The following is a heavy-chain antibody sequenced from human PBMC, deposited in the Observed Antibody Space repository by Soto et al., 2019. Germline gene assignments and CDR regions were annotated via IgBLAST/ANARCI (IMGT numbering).Heavy chain of an antibody. Sequence: PGGSLRLSCAASGFTFSSYSMNWVRQAPGKGLEWVSSISSSSSYIYYADSVKGRFTISRDNAKNSLYLQMNSLRAEDTAVYYCARRSSSGRDFDYWGQRTLVTVSS. CDR3: ARRSSSGRDFDY. CDR1: GFTFSSYS. D-gene: IGHD6-6*01. V-gene: IGHV3-21*01. J-gene: IGHJ4*02. CDR2: ISSSSSYI.